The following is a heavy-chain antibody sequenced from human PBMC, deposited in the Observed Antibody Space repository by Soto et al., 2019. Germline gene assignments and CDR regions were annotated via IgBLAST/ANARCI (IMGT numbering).Heavy chain of an antibody. CDR1: GYTFTNYY. J-gene: IGHJ4*02. D-gene: IGHD1-26*01. CDR2: INPSGDST. Sequence: PSVKVSCKASGYTFTNYYMHWVRQAPGQGLEWMGMINPSGDSTTYAQKFQGRVTMTRDTSTSTVYIELSSLRSEDTAVYYCARQDEPLGYWGQGTLVTVSS. V-gene: IGHV1-46*01. CDR3: ARQDEPLGY.